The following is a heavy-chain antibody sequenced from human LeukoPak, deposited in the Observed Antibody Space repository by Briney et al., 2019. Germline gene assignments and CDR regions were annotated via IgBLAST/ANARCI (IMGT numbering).Heavy chain of an antibody. CDR3: AKVRKGSGWYGVGYFDL. D-gene: IGHD6-19*01. V-gene: IGHV3-23*01. CDR1: GFTFSSYA. Sequence: GGSLRLSFAASGFTFSSYAMSSVPQAPGKGLEWVSAISGSGGSTYYADSVKGRFTISRDNSKNTLYLQMNSLRAEDTAVYYCAKVRKGSGWYGVGYFDLWGRGTLVTVSS. J-gene: IGHJ2*01. CDR2: ISGSGGST.